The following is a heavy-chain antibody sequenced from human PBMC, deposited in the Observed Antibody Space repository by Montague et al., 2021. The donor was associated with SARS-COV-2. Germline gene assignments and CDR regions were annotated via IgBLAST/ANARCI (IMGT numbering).Heavy chain of an antibody. J-gene: IGHJ6*02. CDR3: AREVVHVDVLTDIPKILYYGSDV. CDR1: GGAINRGDYY. Sequence: TLSLTCTVSGGAINRGDYYWTWIRQPPGKGLEWIGNIYSTGDTSYSPSLKGRVGISLDTSKNQVSLNLRSVAAADTAVYYCAREVVHVDVLTDIPKILYYGSDVWGQGTTVVVS. V-gene: IGHV4-30-4*08. CDR2: IYSTGDT. D-gene: IGHD2-21*02.